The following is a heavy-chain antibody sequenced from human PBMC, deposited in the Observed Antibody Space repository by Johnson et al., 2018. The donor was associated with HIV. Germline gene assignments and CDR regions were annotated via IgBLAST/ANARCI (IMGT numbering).Heavy chain of an antibody. CDR2: IKSKTDGGTT. D-gene: IGHD3-22*01. J-gene: IGHJ3*01. Sequence: MLLVESGGGLVHPGGSLRLSCAASGFTLSNAWLSWVRQAPGKGLAWVGRIKSKTDGGTTDYSAPVTGRFTISRADSKNTLYLQMNSRKTEDTAVYYGASRNRGGHYYYERRKDAVESWGQGTMGTVAS. V-gene: IGHV3-15*01. CDR3: ASRNRGGHYYYERRKDAVES. CDR1: GFTLSNAW.